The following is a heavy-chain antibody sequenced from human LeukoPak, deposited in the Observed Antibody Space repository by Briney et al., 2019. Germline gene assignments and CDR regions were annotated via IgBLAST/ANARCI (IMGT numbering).Heavy chain of an antibody. CDR2: IYYSGST. J-gene: IGHJ6*03. CDR1: GGSISSGSYY. V-gene: IGHV4-61*01. D-gene: IGHD2-21*02. CDR3: ARGAVVTAIHYYYYMDV. Sequence: SETLSLTCTVSGGSISSGSYYWSWIRQPPGKGLEWIGYIYYSGSTNYNPSLKSRVTISVDTSKNQFSLKLSSVTAADTAVYYCARGAVVTAIHYYYYMDVWGKGTTVTVSS.